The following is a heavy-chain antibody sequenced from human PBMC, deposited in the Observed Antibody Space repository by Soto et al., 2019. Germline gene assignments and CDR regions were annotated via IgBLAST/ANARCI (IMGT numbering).Heavy chain of an antibody. V-gene: IGHV3-30-3*01. Sequence: PGGSLRLSCAASGFTFSSYAMHWVRQAPGKGLEWVAVISYDGSNKYYADSVKGRFTISRDNPKNTLYLQMNSLRAEDTAVYYCAGLSSSAWFDPWGQGTLVTVSS. D-gene: IGHD6-6*01. CDR1: GFTFSSYA. J-gene: IGHJ5*02. CDR2: ISYDGSNK. CDR3: AGLSSSAWFDP.